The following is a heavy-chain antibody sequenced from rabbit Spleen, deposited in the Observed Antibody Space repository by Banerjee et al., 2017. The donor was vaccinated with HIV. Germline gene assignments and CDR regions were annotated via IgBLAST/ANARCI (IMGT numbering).Heavy chain of an antibody. Sequence: QEQLVESGGGLVQPGGSLKVSCKASGVSFGDRDVMCWVRQAPGKGLEWIACINTATGKAVYATWAKGRFTISRTSSTTVTLQMTSLTAADTATYFCVRDYGGGDFYSDWLDLWGQGTLVTVS. D-gene: IGHD8-1*01. J-gene: IGHJ5*01. CDR1: GVSFGDRDV. V-gene: IGHV1S45*01. CDR3: VRDYGGGDFYSDWLDL. CDR2: INTATGKA.